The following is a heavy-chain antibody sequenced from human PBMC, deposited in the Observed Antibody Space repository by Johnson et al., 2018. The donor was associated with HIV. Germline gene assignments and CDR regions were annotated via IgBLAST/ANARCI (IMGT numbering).Heavy chain of an antibody. J-gene: IGHJ3*02. CDR2: ISYDGSNK. D-gene: IGHD3-3*01. CDR3: AKQLYDLNYDFWSGYPI. V-gene: IGHV3-30*18. CDR1: GFTFSNHG. Sequence: QVQLVESGGDVVQPGRSQRLSCAASGFTFSNHGMHWVRQAPGKGLEWVAVISYDGSNKYYADSVKGRFTISRDNSKNTLYLQMNSLRAEDTAVYYCAKQLYDLNYDFWSGYPIWGQGTMVTVSS.